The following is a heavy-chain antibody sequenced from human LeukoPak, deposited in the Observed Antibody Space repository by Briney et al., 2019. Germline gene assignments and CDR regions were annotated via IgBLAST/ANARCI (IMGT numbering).Heavy chain of an antibody. D-gene: IGHD6-19*01. V-gene: IGHV4-59*01. CDR2: IYYSGST. J-gene: IGHJ4*02. CDR3: ARAGYTSGWYGGNYYFDY. CDR1: GGSISSYY. Sequence: PSETLSLTCTVSGGSISSYYWSWIRQPPGKGLEWIGYIYYSGSTNYNPSLKSRVTISVDTSKNQFSLKLSSVTAADTAVYYCARAGYTSGWYGGNYYFDYWGQGTLVSVSP.